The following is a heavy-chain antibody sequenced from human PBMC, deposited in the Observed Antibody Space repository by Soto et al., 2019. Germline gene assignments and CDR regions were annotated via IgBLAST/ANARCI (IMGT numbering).Heavy chain of an antibody. D-gene: IGHD2-15*01. J-gene: IGHJ4*02. CDR1: GFTFSDYS. V-gene: IGHV3-21*01. CDR2: ISSTSIYI. Sequence: ESGGGLVKPGGSLRLSCAASGFTFSDYSMTWVRQAPGKGLEWVSSISSTSIYIFYADSVKGRFTISRDNAKNSLYLQMNSLRAEDTAVYYCARDANLVDSWGQGTLVIVSS. CDR3: ARDANLVDS.